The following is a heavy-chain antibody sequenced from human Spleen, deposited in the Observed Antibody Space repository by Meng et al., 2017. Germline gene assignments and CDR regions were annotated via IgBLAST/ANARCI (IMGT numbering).Heavy chain of an antibody. CDR3: VRDEDISAAGKLFGDY. D-gene: IGHD6-13*01. V-gene: IGHV1-2*06. CDR1: GYNFPDYW. J-gene: IGHJ4*02. CDR2: IDPKSGDT. Sequence: QFVRSGAGVKKPGASVKISCKPSGYNFPDYWLHWVRRAPGQGLEWMGRIDPKSGDTHYAQSFQGRVTMTGDTSISTAYMELSGLRSDDTAMYYCVRDEDISAAGKLFGDYWGQGTLVTVSS.